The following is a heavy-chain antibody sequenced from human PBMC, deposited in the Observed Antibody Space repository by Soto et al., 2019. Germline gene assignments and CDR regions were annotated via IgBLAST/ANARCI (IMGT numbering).Heavy chain of an antibody. CDR2: MNPNSGNT. CDR3: ARGGYCTNGVCQGRYYYYGMEV. V-gene: IGHV1-8*01. Sequence: ASVKVSCKASGYTFTSYDINWVRQATGQGLEWMGWMNPNSGNTGYAQKFQGRVTMTRNTSISTAYMELSSLRSEETAVYYCARGGYCTNGVCQGRYYYYGMEVWGQGTTVSVS. D-gene: IGHD2-8*01. CDR1: GYTFTSYD. J-gene: IGHJ6*01.